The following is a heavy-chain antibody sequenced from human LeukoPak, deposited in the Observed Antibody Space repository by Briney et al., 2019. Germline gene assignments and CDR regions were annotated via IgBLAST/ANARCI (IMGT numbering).Heavy chain of an antibody. CDR1: GVTFGDYA. J-gene: IGHJ4*02. Sequence: PGGSLRLSCTASGVTFGDYAMSWVRQAPGKGLEWVAFISYDGSNKYYVDSVKGRCTISRDNSKNTLYLQMNTLRAEDTAVYYCAKVVLGGSGSYPLDYWGQGTLVTVSS. CDR2: ISYDGSNK. V-gene: IGHV3-30*04. CDR3: AKVVLGGSGSYPLDY. D-gene: IGHD3-10*01.